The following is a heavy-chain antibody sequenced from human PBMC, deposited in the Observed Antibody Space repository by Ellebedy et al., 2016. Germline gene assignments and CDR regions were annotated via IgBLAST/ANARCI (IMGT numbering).Heavy chain of an antibody. V-gene: IGHV3-9*01. D-gene: IGHD2-2*01. CDR2: ISWNSGSI. Sequence: GGSLRLSXAASGFTFDDYAMHWVRQAPGKGLEWVSGISWNSGSIGYADSVKGRFTISRDNAKNSLYLQMNSLRAEDTALYYCAKEGGDIVVVPAVHDAFDIWGQGTMVTVSS. CDR3: AKEGGDIVVVPAVHDAFDI. J-gene: IGHJ3*02. CDR1: GFTFDDYA.